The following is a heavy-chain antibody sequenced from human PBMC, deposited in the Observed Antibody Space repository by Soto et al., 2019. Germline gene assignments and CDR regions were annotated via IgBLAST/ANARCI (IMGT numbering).Heavy chain of an antibody. CDR3: ARSGSAYSHYYFDF. V-gene: IGHV4-61*08. Sequence: SGSLSLTCAVSGGSVSSGGYFWSWVRQPPGKELEWIGYTYYSGSANQNPSLKGRVTMSVDTSNNRFSLRLTSVTASDTAVYYCARSGSAYSHYYFDFWGQGALVTVSS. CDR2: TYYSGSA. J-gene: IGHJ4*02. D-gene: IGHD3-22*01. CDR1: GGSVSSGGYF.